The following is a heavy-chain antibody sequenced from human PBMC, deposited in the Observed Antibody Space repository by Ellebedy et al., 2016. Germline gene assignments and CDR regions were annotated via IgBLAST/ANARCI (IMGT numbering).Heavy chain of an antibody. D-gene: IGHD3-16*01. Sequence: GESLKISXAASGLPFSSFAMSWIRQAPGKGLEWVAFISGNGHFRDHRDSVKGRFTISRDNGNNLVFLDMTSLSAEDTGTYYCTREFYANPDLWGQGTLVTVSS. CDR2: ISGNGHFR. CDR1: GLPFSSFA. J-gene: IGHJ5*02. V-gene: IGHV3-23*01. CDR3: TREFYANPDL.